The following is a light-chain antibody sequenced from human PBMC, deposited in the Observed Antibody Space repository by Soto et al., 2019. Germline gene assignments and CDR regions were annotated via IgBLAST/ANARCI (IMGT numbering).Light chain of an antibody. CDR1: QTIRSNY. CDR2: GAS. J-gene: IGKJ1*01. Sequence: ETVLTQSPGTLSLSPGERATLSCRASQTIRSNYLAWYRQTPGQAPRLLIYGASNRATGIAGRFSGSGSGTDFTLIISSLEPEDFALYYCQQYGSSPSAFGQGTKVEIK. V-gene: IGKV3-20*01. CDR3: QQYGSSPSA.